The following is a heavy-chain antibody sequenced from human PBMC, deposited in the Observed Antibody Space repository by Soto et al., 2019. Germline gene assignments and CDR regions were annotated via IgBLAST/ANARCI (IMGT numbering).Heavy chain of an antibody. Sequence: EVQLLESGGGLVQPGGSLRLSCAASGFSFSSHAMSWVRQAPGKGLDWVSSISGDTRDTYAADSVKGRFTISSDKSMNTVYLQMIGLRAEDTAVYLCAKKCTGSPSIGCFDSWGQGTMVTVSS. V-gene: IGHV3-23*01. J-gene: IGHJ4*02. CDR1: GFSFSSHA. D-gene: IGHD3-16*01. CDR2: ISGDTRDT. CDR3: AKKCTGSPSIGCFDS.